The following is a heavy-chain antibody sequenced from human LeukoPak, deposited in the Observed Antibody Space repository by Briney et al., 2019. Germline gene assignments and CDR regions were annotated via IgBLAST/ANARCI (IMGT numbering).Heavy chain of an antibody. CDR2: IHYDGRA. CDR3: SREVITPGDSHGFDL. J-gene: IGHJ3*01. CDR1: GGSISSANHF. Sequence: SQTLSLTCTVSGGSISSANHFWSLVRPSPGEGLEWNGYIHYDGRAHYNPSLQSRVSMSPDMSKNQFSLSLSSVAAAATAIYYSSREVITPGDSHGFDLWGQGTMVSVSS. V-gene: IGHV4-30-4*08. D-gene: IGHD2-2*01.